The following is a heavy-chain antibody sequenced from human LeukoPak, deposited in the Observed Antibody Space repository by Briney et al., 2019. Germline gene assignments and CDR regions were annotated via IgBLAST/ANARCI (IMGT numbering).Heavy chain of an antibody. CDR1: GGSFSGYY. CDR2: INHSGST. Sequence: PSETLSLTCAVYGGSFSGYYWSWIRQPPGKGLEWIGEINHSGSTNYNPSLKSRVTISVDTSKNQFSLKLSSVTAADTAVYYCARGIAAHSGPHHDYWGQGTLVTVSS. CDR3: ARGIAAHSGPHHDY. V-gene: IGHV4-34*01. J-gene: IGHJ4*02. D-gene: IGHD6-25*01.